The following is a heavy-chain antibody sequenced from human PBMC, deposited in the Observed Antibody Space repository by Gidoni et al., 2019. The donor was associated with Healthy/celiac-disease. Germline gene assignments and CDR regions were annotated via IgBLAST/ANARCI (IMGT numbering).Heavy chain of an antibody. J-gene: IGHJ4*02. CDR2: IYYSGST. Sequence: QLQLPESGPGLVKPSETLSLTCTVSGGSISSSSYYCGWIRQPPGKGLEWIGSIYYSGSTYYNPSLKSRVTRSVDTSKNQFSLKLSSVTAADTAVYYCARTVTRYNDYWGQGTLVTVSS. CDR3: ARTVTRYNDY. D-gene: IGHD5-18*01. CDR1: GGSISSSSYY. V-gene: IGHV4-39*01.